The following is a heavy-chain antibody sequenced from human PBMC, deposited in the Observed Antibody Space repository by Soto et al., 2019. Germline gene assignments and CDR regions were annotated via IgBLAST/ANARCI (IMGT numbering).Heavy chain of an antibody. J-gene: IGHJ5*02. CDR3: ARVGSSGWPEFDP. CDR1: GGTFSSYA. Sequence: SVKVSCKASGGTFSSYAISWVRQAPGQGLEWMGGIIPIFGTASYAQKFQGRVTITADESTSTAYMELSSLRSEDTAVYYCARVGSSGWPEFDPWGQGTLVTVSS. D-gene: IGHD6-19*01. CDR2: IIPIFGTA. V-gene: IGHV1-69*13.